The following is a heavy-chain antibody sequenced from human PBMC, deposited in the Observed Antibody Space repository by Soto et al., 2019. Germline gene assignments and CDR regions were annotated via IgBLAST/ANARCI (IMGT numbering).Heavy chain of an antibody. Sequence: PSETLSLTCTVSGDSISSGADYWSWIPEQPGKGLEWIGYIYNSGSTYYNPSLKSRVTISVDTSKNQFSLKLSSVTAADKAVYYCARRRDSSGYYLTIFDYWGQGTLVTVSS. CDR1: GDSISSGADY. CDR2: IYNSGST. V-gene: IGHV4-31*03. J-gene: IGHJ4*02. CDR3: ARRRDSSGYYLTIFDY. D-gene: IGHD3-22*01.